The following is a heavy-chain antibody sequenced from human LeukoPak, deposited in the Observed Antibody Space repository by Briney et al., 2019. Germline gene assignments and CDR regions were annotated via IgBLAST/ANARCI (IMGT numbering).Heavy chain of an antibody. J-gene: IGHJ4*02. V-gene: IGHV3-48*01. CDR3: ARDLRGYSYGSPAFDY. Sequence: GGSLRLSCAASGFTFSSYSMNWVRQAPGKGLEWVSYISSSSSTIYYADSVKGRFTISRDNAKNSLYLQMNSLRAEDTAVYYCARDLRGYSYGSPAFDYWGQGTLVTVSS. CDR2: ISSSSSTI. CDR1: GFTFSSYS. D-gene: IGHD5-18*01.